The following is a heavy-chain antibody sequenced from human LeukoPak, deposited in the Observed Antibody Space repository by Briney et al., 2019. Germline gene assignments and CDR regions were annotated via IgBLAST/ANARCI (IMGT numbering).Heavy chain of an antibody. Sequence: SETLSLTCTVSGGSFSSGGYYWSWIRQHPGKGLERIGYIYFRGSTYYNPALKSRVTISVDTSKNQFSLKLSSVTAADTAVYYCARGRQTRITIFGVVIKSWFDPWGQGTLVTVSS. CDR3: ARGRQTRITIFGVVIKSWFDP. CDR2: IYFRGST. D-gene: IGHD3-3*01. J-gene: IGHJ5*02. CDR1: GGSFSSGGYY. V-gene: IGHV4-31*03.